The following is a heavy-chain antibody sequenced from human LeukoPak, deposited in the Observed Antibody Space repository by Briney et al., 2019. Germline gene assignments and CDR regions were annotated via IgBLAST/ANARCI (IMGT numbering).Heavy chain of an antibody. J-gene: IGHJ4*02. CDR1: GGYISSSNYY. Sequence: PSETLSLTCTVSGGYISSSNYYWVWIRQPPGKGLEWVASIFSGSTYYNPSLKSRVTISVDTSKNQFSLKLSSVTAADTAVYYCARLFGQYYFDYWGQGTLVTVSS. CDR2: IFSGST. D-gene: IGHD3-10*01. V-gene: IGHV4-39*01. CDR3: ARLFGQYYFDY.